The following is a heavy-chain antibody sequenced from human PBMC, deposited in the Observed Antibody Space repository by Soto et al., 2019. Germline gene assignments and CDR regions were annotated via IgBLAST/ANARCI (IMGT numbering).Heavy chain of an antibody. CDR1: GGSFSGYY. CDR2: INHSGST. Sequence: SETLSLTCAVYGGSFSGYYWSWIRQPPGKGLEWIGEINHSGSTNYNPSLKSRVTISVDTSKNQFSLKLSSVTAADTAVYYCARGDSSGYYRLNSNWFDPWGQGTLVT. CDR3: ARGDSSGYYRLNSNWFDP. J-gene: IGHJ5*02. V-gene: IGHV4-34*01. D-gene: IGHD3-22*01.